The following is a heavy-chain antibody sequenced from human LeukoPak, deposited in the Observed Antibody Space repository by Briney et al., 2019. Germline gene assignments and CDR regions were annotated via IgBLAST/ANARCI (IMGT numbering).Heavy chain of an antibody. D-gene: IGHD1-26*01. CDR1: GFTFSSYG. CDR3: AKDKTRIVGARDY. J-gene: IGHJ4*02. Sequence: PGGSLRLSCAASGFTFSSYGMHWVRQAPGKGLEWVAFIRYDGSNKYYADSVKGRFTISRDNSKNTLYLQMNSLRAEDTAVYYCAKDKTRIVGARDYWGQGTLVTVSS. CDR2: IRYDGSNK. V-gene: IGHV3-30*02.